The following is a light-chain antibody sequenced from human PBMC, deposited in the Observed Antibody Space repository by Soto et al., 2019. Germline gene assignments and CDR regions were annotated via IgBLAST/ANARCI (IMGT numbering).Light chain of an antibody. Sequence: DIQMTQSPSSLSASVGDRVTITCRASQDISSHLAWFQQKPGKAPKSLIYAVSNLYSGVPSKFSGSGSGTTYTLTINNLQPEDFATYCCQQFKFYPLTFAGGTKVEI. CDR3: QQFKFYPLT. CDR1: QDISSH. J-gene: IGKJ4*01. CDR2: AVS. V-gene: IGKV1-16*02.